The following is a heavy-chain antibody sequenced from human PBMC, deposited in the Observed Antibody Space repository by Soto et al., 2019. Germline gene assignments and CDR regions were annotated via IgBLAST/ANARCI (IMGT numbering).Heavy chain of an antibody. V-gene: IGHV1-2*04. CDR3: ARDPGPYPRGYSYGYHYFDY. Sequence: ASVKVSCKASGYTFTGYYMHWVRQAPGQGLEWMGWINPNSGGTNYAQKFQGWVTMTRDTSISTAYMELSRLRSDDTAVYYCARDPGPYPRGYSYGYHYFDYWGQGTLVTVSS. D-gene: IGHD5-18*01. CDR1: GYTFTGYY. CDR2: INPNSGGT. J-gene: IGHJ4*02.